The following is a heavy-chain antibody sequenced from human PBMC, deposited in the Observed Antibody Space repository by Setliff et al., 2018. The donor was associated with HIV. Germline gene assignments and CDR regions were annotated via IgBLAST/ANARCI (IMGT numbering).Heavy chain of an antibody. CDR2: LFSRGTT. J-gene: IGHJ4*02. CDR1: GGSITSAPYN. CDR3: ARHGQSFDFSIASEGYYFDS. D-gene: IGHD3-3*01. Sequence: PSETLSLTCTVSGGSITSAPYNWGWIRQPPGKGLEWVGSLFSRGTTYYHPSLKSRVTISLDTSQNHFSLMLTSVTAADPAVYYCARHGQSFDFSIASEGYYFDSWGQGTLVTVSS. V-gene: IGHV4-39*01.